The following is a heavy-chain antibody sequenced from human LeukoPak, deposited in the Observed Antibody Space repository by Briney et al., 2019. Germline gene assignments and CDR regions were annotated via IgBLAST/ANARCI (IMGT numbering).Heavy chain of an antibody. V-gene: IGHV3-30*04. Sequence: GRSLRLSCAASGFTFSIYAIHWVRQAPGKGLEWVAVISSDGSNEYYADSVKGRFTISRDNSKNTMYLQMNSLRPDDTAVYYCARRWSLDYWGQGTLVTVSS. CDR2: ISSDGSNE. CDR3: ARRWSLDY. D-gene: IGHD2-15*01. J-gene: IGHJ4*02. CDR1: GFTFSIYA.